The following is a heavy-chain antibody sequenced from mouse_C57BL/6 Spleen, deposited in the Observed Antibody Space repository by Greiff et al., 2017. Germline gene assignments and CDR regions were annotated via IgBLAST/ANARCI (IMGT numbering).Heavy chain of an antibody. CDR2: IDPSDSYT. Sequence: QVQLQQSGAELVMPGASVKLSCKASGYTFTSYWMHWVKQRPGQGLEWIGEIDPSDSYTNYNQKFKGKSTLTVDKSSSTAYMQLSSLTSENSAVYYCARCYSNYLYYFDYWGQGTTLTVSS. CDR3: ARCYSNYLYYFDY. D-gene: IGHD2-5*01. J-gene: IGHJ2*01. CDR1: GYTFTSYW. V-gene: IGHV1-69*01.